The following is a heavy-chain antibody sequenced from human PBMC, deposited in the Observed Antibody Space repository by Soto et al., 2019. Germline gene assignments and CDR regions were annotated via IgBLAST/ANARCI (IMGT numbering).Heavy chain of an antibody. Sequence: GGSLRLSCVVSVFPFGANAMSWVRQAPGKGLEWVAGLINTGRRTSYADSVKRRFNITRDNSENTVYLQMNSLRVEDTSVYYGATEMVATQDPFDNWGQGTLVTVSS. CDR1: VFPFGANA. V-gene: IGHV3-23*01. D-gene: IGHD1-26*01. CDR3: ATEMVATQDPFDN. J-gene: IGHJ4*02. CDR2: LINTGRRT.